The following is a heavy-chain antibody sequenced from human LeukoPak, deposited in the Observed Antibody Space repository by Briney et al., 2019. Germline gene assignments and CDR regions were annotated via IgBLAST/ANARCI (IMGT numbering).Heavy chain of an antibody. CDR3: ARGYSSGWIDY. Sequence: SETLSLTCTVSGCSISSYYWSWIRQPPGKGLEWIGYIYYSGSTNYNPSLKSRVTISVDTSKNQFSLKLSSVTAADTAVYYCARGYSSGWIDYWGQGTLVTVSS. J-gene: IGHJ4*02. V-gene: IGHV4-59*01. CDR1: GCSISSYY. CDR2: IYYSGST. D-gene: IGHD6-19*01.